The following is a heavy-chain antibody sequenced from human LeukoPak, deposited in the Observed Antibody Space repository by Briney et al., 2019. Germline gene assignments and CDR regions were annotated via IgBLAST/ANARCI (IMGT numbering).Heavy chain of an antibody. Sequence: SETLSLTCTVSGGSISSSSYYWSWIRRPPGKGLEWIGYIYYSGSTNYNPSLKRRVTISVDTSKNQFSLKLSSVTAADTAVYYCARYCTNGVCYTGNAFDIWGQGTMVTVSS. V-gene: IGHV4-61*05. D-gene: IGHD2-8*01. CDR2: IYYSGST. J-gene: IGHJ3*02. CDR1: GGSISSSSYY. CDR3: ARYCTNGVCYTGNAFDI.